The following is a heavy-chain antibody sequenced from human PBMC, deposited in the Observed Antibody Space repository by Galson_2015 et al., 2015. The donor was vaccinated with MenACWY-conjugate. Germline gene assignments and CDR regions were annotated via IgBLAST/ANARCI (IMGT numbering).Heavy chain of an antibody. CDR3: AREVGDS. Sequence: SLRLSCAASGFTFRGDWMPWVRQAPGQGLEWVANIKEDGGEKYYADSVKGRFTISRDKAKSSLYLQMNRLRDEGAAVYYCAREVGDSWGQGTLVAVSS. V-gene: IGHV3-7*03. CDR2: IKEDGGEK. D-gene: IGHD2-21*02. CDR1: GFTFRGDW. J-gene: IGHJ4*02.